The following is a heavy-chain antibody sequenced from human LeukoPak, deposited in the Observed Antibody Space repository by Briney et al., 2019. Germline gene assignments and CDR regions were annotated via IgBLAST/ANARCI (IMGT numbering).Heavy chain of an antibody. V-gene: IGHV4-31*03. CDR2: IYYSGST. D-gene: IGHD3-3*01. J-gene: IGHJ5*02. CDR3: ARDRNSGVAVFGVPRGGRFDP. CDR1: GGSISSGGYY. Sequence: PSQTLSLTCTVSGGSISSGGYYWSWIRQLPGKGLECIGSIYYSGSTYYSPSLKSRVTISVDTSKNHFSLKLSSVTAADTAVYYCARDRNSGVAVFGVPRGGRFDPWGQGTLVTVSS.